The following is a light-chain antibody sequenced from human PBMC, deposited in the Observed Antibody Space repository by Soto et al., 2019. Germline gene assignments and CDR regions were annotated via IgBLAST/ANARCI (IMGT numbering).Light chain of an antibody. CDR1: QSVSSSY. Sequence: EIVLTQSPGTLSLSPGERATLSCRASQSVSSSYLAWYQQKPGQAPRLLIYGASSRATGIPDRFSGSGSGTDFTLTISILEPEDFAVYYCQQYRSSPFTFGPGTKVDIK. CDR2: GAS. J-gene: IGKJ3*01. V-gene: IGKV3-20*01. CDR3: QQYRSSPFT.